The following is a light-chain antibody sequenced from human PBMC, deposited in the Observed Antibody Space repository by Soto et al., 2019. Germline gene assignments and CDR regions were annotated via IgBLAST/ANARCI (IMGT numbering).Light chain of an antibody. CDR1: QSVSSSY. Sequence: EIVLTPSPGTPSLTPGERATLSCRASQSVSSSYLAWYQQKPGQAPRLLIYGASTRATGIPDRFSGSGSGTDFTLTISRLEPEDFAVYYCQQYGTSRWTFGQGTKVDIK. CDR2: GAS. V-gene: IGKV3-20*01. CDR3: QQYGTSRWT. J-gene: IGKJ1*01.